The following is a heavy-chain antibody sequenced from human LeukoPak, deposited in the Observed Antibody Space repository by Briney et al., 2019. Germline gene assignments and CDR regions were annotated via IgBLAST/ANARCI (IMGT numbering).Heavy chain of an antibody. V-gene: IGHV3-15*01. CDR1: GFTFSNAW. CDR3: TTDPSITMIVAGYYFDY. J-gene: IGHJ4*02. D-gene: IGHD3-22*01. CDR2: IKSKTDGGTT. Sequence: GGSLRLSCAASGFTFSNAWMSWVRQAPGKGLEWVGRIKSKTDGGTTDYAAPVKGRFTISRGDSKNTLYLQMNSLKTEDTAVYYCTTDPSITMIVAGYYFDYWGQGTLVTVSS.